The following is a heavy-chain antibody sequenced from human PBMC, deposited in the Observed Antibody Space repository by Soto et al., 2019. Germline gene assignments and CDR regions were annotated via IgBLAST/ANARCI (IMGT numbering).Heavy chain of an antibody. CDR1: GFTFSSYA. J-gene: IGHJ1*01. Sequence: GGSLRLSCAASGFTFSSYAMSWVRQAPGKGLEWVSAISGSGGSTYYADSVKGRFTISRDNSKNTLYLQMNSLRAEDTAVYYCAQDLLKIGVVLPSHLACWGQGTLVPVSS. CDR2: ISGSGGST. D-gene: IGHD3-3*01. V-gene: IGHV3-23*01. CDR3: AQDLLKIGVVLPSHLAC.